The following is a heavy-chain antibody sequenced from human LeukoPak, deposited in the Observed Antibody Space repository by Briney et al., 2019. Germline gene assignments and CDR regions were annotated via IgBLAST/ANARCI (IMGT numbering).Heavy chain of an antibody. Sequence: ASVKVSCKASGYTFTSYGISWVRQAPGQGLEWMGRISAYNGNTNYAQKLQGRVTMTTDTSTSTAYMELRSLRSDDTAVYYCARDETYYDSSGYYYDYWGQGTLVTVSS. J-gene: IGHJ4*02. CDR3: ARDETYYDSSGYYYDY. CDR2: ISAYNGNT. CDR1: GYTFTSYG. D-gene: IGHD3-22*01. V-gene: IGHV1-18*01.